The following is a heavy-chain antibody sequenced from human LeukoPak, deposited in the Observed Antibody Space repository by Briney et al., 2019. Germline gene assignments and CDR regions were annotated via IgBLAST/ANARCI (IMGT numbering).Heavy chain of an antibody. D-gene: IGHD2-15*01. CDR2: IIPIFGTA. CDR1: GGTFSSYA. Sequence: SVKVSCKASGGTFSSYAISWVRQAPGQGLEWMGGIIPIFGTANYAQKFQGRVTITADESTSTAYMELSSLRSEDTAVYYCARTKRVYCSGGSCYRGYCYYMDVWGKGTTVTISS. CDR3: ARTKRVYCSGGSCYRGYCYYMDV. J-gene: IGHJ6*03. V-gene: IGHV1-69*13.